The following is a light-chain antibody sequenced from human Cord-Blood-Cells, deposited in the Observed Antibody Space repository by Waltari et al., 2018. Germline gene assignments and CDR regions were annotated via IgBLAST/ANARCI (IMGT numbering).Light chain of an antibody. Sequence: NFMLTQPHSVSESPGKTVTISCTRSSGSIASNDVQWYPPRPGGSPTTVIYEDNQRPSGVPDRFSGSIDSSSNSASLTISGLKTEDEADYYCQSYDSSNQVFGGGTKLTVL. J-gene: IGLJ3*02. V-gene: IGLV6-57*01. CDR3: QSYDSSNQV. CDR2: EDN. CDR1: SGSIASND.